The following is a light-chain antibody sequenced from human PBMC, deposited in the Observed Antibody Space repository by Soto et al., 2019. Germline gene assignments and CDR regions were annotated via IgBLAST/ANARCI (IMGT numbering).Light chain of an antibody. CDR3: QPYASLPFP. CDR2: DAS. J-gene: IGKJ5*01. V-gene: IGKV1-33*01. CDR1: QDINKH. Sequence: DIQMTQSPSSLSASVGDRVTITCQASQDINKHLIWYQQKPGQAPKLLIYDASDLEAGFPSRFSGSGSVTGFTCTISGLQPEAFATNCCQPYASLPFPFCQRKPLEIK.